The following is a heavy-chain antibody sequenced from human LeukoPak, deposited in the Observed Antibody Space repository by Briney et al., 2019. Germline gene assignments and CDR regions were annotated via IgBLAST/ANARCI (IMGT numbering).Heavy chain of an antibody. D-gene: IGHD2-2*01. CDR1: GYTFTNYG. CDR3: ARGQGELVVPADLDY. CDR2: ISAYNGNT. V-gene: IGHV1-18*01. J-gene: IGHJ4*02. Sequence: GASVKVSCKTSGYTFTNYGITWVRQAPGQGLEWMGWISAYNGNTNYAQKLQGRVTMTTDTSTSTAYMELRSLRSDDTAVYYCARGQGELVVPADLDYWGQGTLVTVSS.